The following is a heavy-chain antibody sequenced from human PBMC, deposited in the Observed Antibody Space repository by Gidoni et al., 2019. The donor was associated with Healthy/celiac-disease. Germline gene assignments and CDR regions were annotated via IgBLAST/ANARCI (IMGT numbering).Heavy chain of an antibody. CDR1: GFTFSDYY. CDR3: ARDIYGYSSTWYPY. V-gene: IGHV3-11*04. Sequence: VQLVESGGGLVKPGGSLRLSCAASGFTFSDYYMSWIRQAPGKGPEWISYISGSGSTIYYADSVKGRFTISRDNAKNSLYLQMSSLRAEDTAVYYCARDIYGYSSTWYPYWGQGTLVTVSS. J-gene: IGHJ4*02. CDR2: ISGSGSTI. D-gene: IGHD6-13*01.